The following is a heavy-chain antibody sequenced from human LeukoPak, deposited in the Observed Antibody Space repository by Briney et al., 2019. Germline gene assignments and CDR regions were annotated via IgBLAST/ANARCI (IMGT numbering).Heavy chain of an antibody. CDR2: IYSGGNI. D-gene: IGHD2-15*01. J-gene: IGHJ4*02. CDR3: ASRHCRGGGCYFAGADPFDY. V-gene: IGHV3-53*01. Sequence: GSLRLSCAASGFTVSSTYMSWVRQAPGKGLEWVSVIYSGGNIYYIDSVKGRFTISRDTSKNTLYLQMNSLRAEDTAVYYCASRHCRGGGCYFAGADPFDYWGQGTLVTVSS. CDR1: GFTVSSTY.